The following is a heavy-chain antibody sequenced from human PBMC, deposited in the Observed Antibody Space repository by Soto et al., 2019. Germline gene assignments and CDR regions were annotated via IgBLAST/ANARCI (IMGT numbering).Heavy chain of an antibody. CDR1: GGTFSSYA. CDR2: IIPIFGTA. J-gene: IGHJ5*02. D-gene: IGHD3-22*01. CDR3: ARGTYYYDSSGYLYNWFDP. V-gene: IGHV1-69*13. Sequence: ASVKVSCKASGGTFSSYAISWVRQAPGQGLEWMGGIIPIFGTANYAQKFQGRVTITADESTSTAYMELSSLRSEDTAVYYCARGTYYYDSSGYLYNWFDPWGQGTLVTVSS.